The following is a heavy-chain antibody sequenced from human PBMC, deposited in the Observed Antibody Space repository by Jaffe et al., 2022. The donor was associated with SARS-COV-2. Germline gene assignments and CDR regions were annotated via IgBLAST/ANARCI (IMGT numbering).Heavy chain of an antibody. D-gene: IGHD2-15*01. CDR1: GFTSNDYA. V-gene: IGHV3-9*02. Sequence: EMQLVESGGALVQPGRSLRLSCEASGFTSNDYAMHWVRQAPGKGLEWVSGIYWNSGGTDYADSVRGRFTISRDSAKDSLYLQMNSLRPEDSAVYFCTKDITPGGLDYWGQGTQVTVSS. CDR3: TKDITPGGLDY. CDR2: IYWNSGGT. J-gene: IGHJ4*02.